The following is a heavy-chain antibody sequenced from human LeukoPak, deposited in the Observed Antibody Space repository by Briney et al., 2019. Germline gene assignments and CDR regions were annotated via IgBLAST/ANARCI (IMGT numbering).Heavy chain of an antibody. D-gene: IGHD5-24*01. V-gene: IGHV1-69*04. CDR2: IIPILGIA. CDR3: AREMATIRQFDY. J-gene: IGHJ4*02. Sequence: ASVKVSCKASGGTFSSYAISWVRQAPGQGLEWMGRIIPILGIANYAQKFQGRATITADKSTSTAYMELSSLRSEDTAVYYCAREMATIRQFDYWGQGTLVTVSS. CDR1: GGTFSSYA.